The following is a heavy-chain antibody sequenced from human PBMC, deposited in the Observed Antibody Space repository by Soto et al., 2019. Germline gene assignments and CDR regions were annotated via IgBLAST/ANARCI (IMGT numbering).Heavy chain of an antibody. Sequence: PSETLSLTCTVSGDSISTYYWSWIRQPPGKGLEWIGTIYYSGSTNYNPSLKSRVTISVDTSKNQFSLKLSSVTAADTAVYYCARTPARVHWFDPWGQGTLVTVSS. D-gene: IGHD2-15*01. J-gene: IGHJ5*02. CDR2: IYYSGST. CDR3: ARTPARVHWFDP. V-gene: IGHV4-59*01. CDR1: GDSISTYY.